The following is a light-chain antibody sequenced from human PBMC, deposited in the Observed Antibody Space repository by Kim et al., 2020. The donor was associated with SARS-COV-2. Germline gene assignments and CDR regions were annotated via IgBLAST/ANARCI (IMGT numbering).Light chain of an antibody. CDR2: AAS. J-gene: IGKJ4*01. CDR3: QHLSSPLT. CDR1: KDLSTY. Sequence: ASVGNSVTINCRASKDLSTYLAWYQQKPGKAPNLLICAASTLQSGVPSRFSGSGSGTEFTLTISSLQPEDFATYYCQHLSSPLTFGGGTKVDIK. V-gene: IGKV1-9*01.